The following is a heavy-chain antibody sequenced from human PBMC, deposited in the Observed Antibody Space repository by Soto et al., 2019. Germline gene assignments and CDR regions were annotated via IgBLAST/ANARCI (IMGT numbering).Heavy chain of an antibody. V-gene: IGHV3-23*01. CDR1: GFTFSSNA. CDR2: ISGSGGST. J-gene: IGHJ5*02. CDR3: ANVGVDDVDARWFDP. Sequence: HPVGSLRLSCAASGFTFSSNAMSWVRQAPGKGLEWVSAISGSGGSTHYADSVKGRFTISRDNSKNTLYLQMNSLRAEDTAVYYCANVGVDDVDARWFDPWGQGTLVTVSS. D-gene: IGHD3-16*01.